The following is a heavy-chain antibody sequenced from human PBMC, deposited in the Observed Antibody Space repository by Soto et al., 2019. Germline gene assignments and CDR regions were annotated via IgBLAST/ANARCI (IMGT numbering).Heavy chain of an antibody. Sequence: QITLKESGPTLEKPTQTLTLTCTFSGFSLSTSGLGVGWIRQPPGKALEWLGIIYWYDDKPYSPSLRSRFTINKDTSKNQVFLTMTNMDPVDTATYYRAQAYKNNWFRDGFDIWGQGTMVTVSS. CDR1: GFSLSTSGLG. CDR2: IYWYDDK. J-gene: IGHJ3*02. V-gene: IGHV2-5*01. CDR3: AQAYKNNWFRDGFDI. D-gene: IGHD1-1*01.